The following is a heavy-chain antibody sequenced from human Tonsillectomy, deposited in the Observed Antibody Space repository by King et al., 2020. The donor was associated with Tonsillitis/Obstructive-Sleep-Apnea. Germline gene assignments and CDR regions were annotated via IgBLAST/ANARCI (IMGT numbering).Heavy chain of an antibody. CDR2: IYYSGGT. Sequence: VQLQESGPGLVKPSETLSLTCTVSGGSISNYHWSWIRQPPGKGLEWIGYIYYSGGTNYNPSLKSRVTISVDTSKNQFSLKLSSLTAADTAVDFCARVVVAEEVTTSGYYYPYYMDVWGKGTTVTVSS. CDR1: GGSISNYH. CDR3: ARVVVAEEVTTSGYYYPYYMDV. J-gene: IGHJ6*03. V-gene: IGHV4-59*01. D-gene: IGHD4-11*01.